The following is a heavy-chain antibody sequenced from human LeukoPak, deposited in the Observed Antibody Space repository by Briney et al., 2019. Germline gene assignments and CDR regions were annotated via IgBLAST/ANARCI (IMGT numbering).Heavy chain of an antibody. J-gene: IGHJ3*02. CDR3: ARGLMLGSSFDI. D-gene: IGHD1-26*01. V-gene: IGHV3-11*01. CDR2: ISSSGSTI. CDR1: GFTVSSNY. Sequence: GGSLRLSCAASGFTVSSNYMSWVRQAPGKGLEWVSYISSSGSTIYYADSVKGRFTISRDNAKNSLYLQMNSLRAEDTAVYYCARGLMLGSSFDIWGQGTMVTVSS.